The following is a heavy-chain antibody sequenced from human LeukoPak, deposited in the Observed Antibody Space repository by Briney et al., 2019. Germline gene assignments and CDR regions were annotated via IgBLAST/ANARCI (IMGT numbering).Heavy chain of an antibody. V-gene: IGHV4-59*01. CDR2: IYYSGST. J-gene: IGHJ5*02. D-gene: IGHD3-9*01. CDR1: GGSISSYY. CDR3: ARGGDILTEDNWFDP. Sequence: SETLSLTCTVSGGSISSYYWSWIRQPPGKGLEWIGYIYYSGSTNYNPSLKSRVTISVDTSKNQFSLRLSSVTAADTVVYYCARGGDILTEDNWFDPWGQGTLVTVSS.